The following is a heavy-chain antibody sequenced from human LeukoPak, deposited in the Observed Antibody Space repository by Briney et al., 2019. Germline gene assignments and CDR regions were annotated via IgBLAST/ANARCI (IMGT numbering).Heavy chain of an antibody. CDR1: GNYW. V-gene: IGHV3-74*01. D-gene: IGHD3-9*01. CDR2: INSDGSWT. Sequence: GGSLRLSCAASGNYWMHWVRQAPGKGLVWVSHINSDGSWTSYADSVKGRFTISKDNAKNTVYLQMNSLRDEDTAVYYCAKDSAYYWFDYWGQGTLVTVSS. CDR3: AKDSAYYWFDY. J-gene: IGHJ4*02.